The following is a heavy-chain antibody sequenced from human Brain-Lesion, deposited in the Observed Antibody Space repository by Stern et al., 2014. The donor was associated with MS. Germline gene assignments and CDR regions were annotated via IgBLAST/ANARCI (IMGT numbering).Heavy chain of an antibody. CDR3: ARGERWFDS. D-gene: IGHD3-10*01. CDR2: VNKDGRRT. CDR1: GFTFSNYW. J-gene: IGHJ5*01. V-gene: IGHV3-74*02. Sequence: EMQLVESGGGLVKPGGSLRLSCAASGFTFSNYWMHWVRQAPGKGMVWVSRVNKDGRRTSYADSVKGRFTMSRDNAKNTLYLQMNSLRVEDTAIYYCARGERWFDSWGQGTLVTVSS.